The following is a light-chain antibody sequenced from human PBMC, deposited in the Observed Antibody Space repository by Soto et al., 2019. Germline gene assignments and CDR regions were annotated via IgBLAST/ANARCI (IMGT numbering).Light chain of an antibody. CDR2: EVS. Sequence: QSALPQPASGSGSPGQSITISCTGTSSDVGAYNYVSWYQQHPGKAPKLMIYEVSNRPSGVSNRFSGSKSGNTADLTIAGLQAEDEADYYCSSDRSSSTLVFGGGTKLTAL. CDR3: SSDRSSSTLV. CDR1: SSDVGAYNY. V-gene: IGLV2-14*01. J-gene: IGLJ2*01.